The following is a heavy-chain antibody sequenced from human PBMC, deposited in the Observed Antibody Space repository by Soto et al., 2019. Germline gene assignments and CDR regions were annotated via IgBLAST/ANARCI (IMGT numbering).Heavy chain of an antibody. Sequence: SETLSLTCAVSGGSISSSNWWSWVRQPPGKGLEWIGEIYHSWSTNYNPSLKSRVTISVDKSKNQFSLKLSSVTAADTAVYYCARARGYCSSTSCYYYYYYGMDVWGQGTTVTVSS. CDR1: GGSISSSNW. CDR3: ARARGYCSSTSCYYYYYYGMDV. J-gene: IGHJ6*02. D-gene: IGHD2-2*01. V-gene: IGHV4-4*02. CDR2: IYHSWST.